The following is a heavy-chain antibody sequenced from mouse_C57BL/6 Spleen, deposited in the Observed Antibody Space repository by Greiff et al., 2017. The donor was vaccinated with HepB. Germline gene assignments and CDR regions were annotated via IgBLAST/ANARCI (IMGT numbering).Heavy chain of an antibody. CDR2: INPSSGYT. CDR3: ASPPIYYDYDGFAY. CDR1: GYTFTSYT. Sequence: VQLQQSGAELARPGASVKMSCKASGYTFTSYTMHWVKQRPGQGLEWIGYINPSSGYTKYNQKFKDKATLTADKSSSTAYMQLSSLTSEDSAVYYCASPPIYYDYDGFAYWGQRTLVTVSA. J-gene: IGHJ3*01. V-gene: IGHV1-4*01. D-gene: IGHD2-4*01.